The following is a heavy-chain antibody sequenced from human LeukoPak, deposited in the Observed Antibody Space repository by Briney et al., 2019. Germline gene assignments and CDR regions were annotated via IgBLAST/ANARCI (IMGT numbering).Heavy chain of an antibody. Sequence: SETLSLTCAVYGGSFSGYYWSWIRQPPGKGLEWIEEINHSGSTNYNPSLKSRVTISVDTSKNQFSLKLSSVTAADTAMYYCAVLLRGYADPWGQGTLVTVSS. CDR2: INHSGST. D-gene: IGHD4-23*01. V-gene: IGHV4-34*01. CDR1: GGSFSGYY. CDR3: AVLLRGYADP. J-gene: IGHJ5*02.